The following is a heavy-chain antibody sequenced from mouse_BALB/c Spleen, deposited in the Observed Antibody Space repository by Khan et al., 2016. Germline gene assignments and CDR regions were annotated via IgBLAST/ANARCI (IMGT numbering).Heavy chain of an antibody. V-gene: IGHV3-6*01. CDR3: ARWLDAMDY. CDR2: ISYDGSN. D-gene: IGHD2-2*01. CDR1: GYSITSGYY. Sequence: EVQLLESGPGLVKPSQSLSLTCSVAGYSITSGYYWNWIRQFPGNKLEWMGYISYDGSNNYNPSLKSRISITRDTSKNQFFLQLNSVTTEDTATXYCARWLDAMDYWGQGTSVTVSS. J-gene: IGHJ4*01.